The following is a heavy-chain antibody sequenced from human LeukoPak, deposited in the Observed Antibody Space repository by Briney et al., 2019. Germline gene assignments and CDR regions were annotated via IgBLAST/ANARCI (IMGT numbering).Heavy chain of an antibody. J-gene: IGHJ3*02. Sequence: GGSLRLSCAASGFTFSSYAMSWVRQAPGKVLEWVSGVSSGGGSTYYADSVKGRFTISRDNSKNTLYLQMNSLRAEGTAVYYCARDGHRRYYYDSSGREHAFDIWGQGTMVTVSS. V-gene: IGHV3-23*01. CDR3: ARDGHRRYYYDSSGREHAFDI. D-gene: IGHD3-22*01. CDR2: VSSGGGST. CDR1: GFTFSSYA.